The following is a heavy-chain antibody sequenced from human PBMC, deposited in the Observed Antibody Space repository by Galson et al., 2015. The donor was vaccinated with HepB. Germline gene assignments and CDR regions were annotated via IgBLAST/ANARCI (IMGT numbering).Heavy chain of an antibody. V-gene: IGHV3-11*01. J-gene: IGHJ4*02. CDR1: GFTFSDYY. CDR3: ARGLYDYVWGSYRTPQGY. CDR2: ISSSGSTI. Sequence: SLRLSCAASGFTFSDYYMSWIRQAPGKGLEWVSYISSSGSTIYYADSVKGRFTISRDNAKNSLYLQMNSLRAEDTAVYYCARGLYDYVWGSYRTPQGYWGQGTLVTVSS. D-gene: IGHD3-16*02.